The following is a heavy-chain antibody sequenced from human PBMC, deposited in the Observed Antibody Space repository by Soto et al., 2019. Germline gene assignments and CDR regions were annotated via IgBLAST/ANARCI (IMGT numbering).Heavy chain of an antibody. CDR1: GFSFSNYW. V-gene: IGHV3-7*01. J-gene: IGHJ4*02. Sequence: GGSLRLSCAASGFSFSNYWMSWVRQAPGKGLEWVANIKPDTSEEYYVDSVKGRFIISRENAENSLYLQMNSLRAEDSAVYYCARGRQGDYPVWGQGTLVTVSS. CDR3: ARGRQGDYPV. D-gene: IGHD4-17*01. CDR2: IKPDTSEE.